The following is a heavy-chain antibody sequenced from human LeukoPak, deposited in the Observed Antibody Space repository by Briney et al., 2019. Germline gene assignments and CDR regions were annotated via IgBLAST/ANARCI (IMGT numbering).Heavy chain of an antibody. CDR2: IYYSGST. D-gene: IGHD3-22*01. Sequence: SETLSLTCTVSGRCISSSGYYWSWIRQHPGKGVEWIGYIYYSGSTYYNPSLKSRVTISVDTSKNQFSLKLSSVTAADTAVYYCARDPYDDSSAFDIWGQGTMVTVSS. J-gene: IGHJ3*02. CDR3: ARDPYDDSSAFDI. CDR1: GRCISSSGYY. V-gene: IGHV4-31*03.